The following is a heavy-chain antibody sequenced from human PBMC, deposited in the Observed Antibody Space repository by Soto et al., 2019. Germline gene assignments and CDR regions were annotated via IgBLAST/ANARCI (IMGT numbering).Heavy chain of an antibody. D-gene: IGHD3-22*01. J-gene: IGHJ4*02. Sequence: PGEYLNLSCNGSGYRFTRYWIGWVRPLPGKGLEWMGIIYPGDSDTRYSPSFQGQVTISADKSISTAYLQWSSLKASDTAMYYCARLYSFYDSSGYPPDPNEYFDYWGQGTLVTVSS. CDR1: GYRFTRYW. CDR2: IYPGDSDT. V-gene: IGHV5-51*01. CDR3: ARLYSFYDSSGYPPDPNEYFDY.